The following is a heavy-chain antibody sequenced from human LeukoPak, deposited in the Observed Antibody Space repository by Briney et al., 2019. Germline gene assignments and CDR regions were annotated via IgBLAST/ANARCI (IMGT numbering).Heavy chain of an antibody. J-gene: IGHJ4*02. D-gene: IGHD6-6*01. V-gene: IGHV2-70*11. CDR1: GVSLSTNGMC. CDR2: IDWDDDT. CDR3: AQTSYSSSSVFFDY. Sequence: SGPTLGNPPQTPTLTCTLSGVSLSTNGMCVSWIPQPPGKAPEWLARIDWDDDTYYSTSLKTRLTISKDTSKNQVVLTMINMDPVDTATYYCAQTSYSSSSVFFDYWGQGTLVTVSS.